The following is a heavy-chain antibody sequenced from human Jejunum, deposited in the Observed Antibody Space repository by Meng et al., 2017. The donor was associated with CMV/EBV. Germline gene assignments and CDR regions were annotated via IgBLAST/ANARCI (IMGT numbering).Heavy chain of an antibody. D-gene: IGHD1-26*01. CDR1: FSNYE. CDR2: SSHDAMHS. J-gene: IGHJ4*02. V-gene: IGHV3-30*14. CDR3: AREIVGATRREAYYFAT. Sequence: FSNYEINWVRQAPGKGREWVAVSSHDAMHSYYSESVRGRFISSRDNSKDTLYLQMNGLRRDDAAVYFCAREIVGATRREAYYFATWGQGTAVTVSS.